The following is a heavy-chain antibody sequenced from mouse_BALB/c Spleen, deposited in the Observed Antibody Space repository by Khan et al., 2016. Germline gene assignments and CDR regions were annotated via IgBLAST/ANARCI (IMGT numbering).Heavy chain of an antibody. CDR3: LRDAMDY. CDR2: VNPNNGGT. D-gene: IGHD1-1*01. V-gene: IGHV1-26*01. J-gene: IGHJ4*01. CDR1: GYSFTGYY. Sequence: VQLQQSGPDLVKPGASVKISCKASGYSFTGYYIYWVKQSHGKSLEWIGRVNPNNGGTSYNQKFKGKAVLTIDKSSTTAYMELRSLASDDSAVYYCLRDAMDYWGQGTSVTVSS.